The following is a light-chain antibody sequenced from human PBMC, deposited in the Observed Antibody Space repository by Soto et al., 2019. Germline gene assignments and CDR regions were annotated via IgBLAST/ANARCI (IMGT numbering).Light chain of an antibody. CDR3: QQRGNWPPWT. CDR1: QSVSSY. Sequence: EIVLTQSPATLPLSPGERATLSCRASQSVSSYLAWYQQKPGQAPRLLIYDASNRATGIPARFNGSGSGTDFTLTISSLEPEVFAVYYCQQRGNWPPWTFGQGTKVEIK. J-gene: IGKJ1*01. CDR2: DAS. V-gene: IGKV3-11*01.